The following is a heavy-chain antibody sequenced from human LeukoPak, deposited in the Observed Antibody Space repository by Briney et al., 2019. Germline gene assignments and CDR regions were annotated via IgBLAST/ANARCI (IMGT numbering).Heavy chain of an antibody. CDR3: ARDQYYDSSGYSGY. Sequence: GGALRLSCAASGVTFSSYSMNWVRPAPGEGVEGGSYIISSSSTIYYTASVKGRFTIFRDNAKNSLYLQMNSLRAEDTAVYYCARDQYYDSSGYSGYWGQGTLVTVSS. CDR2: IISSSSTI. V-gene: IGHV3-48*04. D-gene: IGHD3-22*01. J-gene: IGHJ4*02. CDR1: GVTFSSYS.